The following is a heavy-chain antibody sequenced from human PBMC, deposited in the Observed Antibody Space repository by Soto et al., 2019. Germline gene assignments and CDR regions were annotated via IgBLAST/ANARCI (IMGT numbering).Heavy chain of an antibody. D-gene: IGHD2-15*01. V-gene: IGHV4-34*01. CDR1: GESFSAYY. CDR3: VTHEERSPGWWPLADF. J-gene: IGHJ4*02. CDR2: IHYSGTT. Sequence: ESGSLTCGNYGESFSAYYCNRIRHCPEKGLEWIADIHYSGTTNYNPSLRSRVTISMDTSKRQFYLKLTCVTAAVTPVYYCVTHEERSPGWWPLADFWGQGTLVTVSS.